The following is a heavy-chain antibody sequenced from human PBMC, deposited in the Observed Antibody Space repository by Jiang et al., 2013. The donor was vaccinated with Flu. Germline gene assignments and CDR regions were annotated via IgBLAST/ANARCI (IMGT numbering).Heavy chain of an antibody. D-gene: IGHD3-10*01. J-gene: IGHJ3*02. CDR1: GGSISGGSYY. CDR2: IYTSGST. Sequence: PGLVKPSQTLSLTCTVSGGSISGGSYYWSWIRQPAGKGLEWIGRIYTSGSTNYNPSLKSRVTISVDTSKNQFSLKLSSVTAADTAVYYCARVRLEPRVRGVTEVLTFDIWGQGTMVTVSS. CDR3: ARVRLEPRVRGVTEVLTFDI. V-gene: IGHV4-61*02.